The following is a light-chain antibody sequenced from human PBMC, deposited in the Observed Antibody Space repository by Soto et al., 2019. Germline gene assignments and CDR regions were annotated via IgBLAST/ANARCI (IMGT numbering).Light chain of an antibody. CDR3: ASWDDGLDGWV. Sequence: QPVLTQPPSASGTPGQRVTIPCSGRNSNIGINSVHWYQQVPGTAPKLLISRNDQRPAGVPDRFSGSKSGTSASLDISGLRSEDEADYYCASWDDGLDGWVFGGGTKLTVL. CDR1: NSNIGINS. J-gene: IGLJ3*02. V-gene: IGLV1-47*01. CDR2: RND.